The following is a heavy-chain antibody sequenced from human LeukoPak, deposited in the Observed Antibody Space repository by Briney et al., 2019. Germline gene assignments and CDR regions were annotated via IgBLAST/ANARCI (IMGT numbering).Heavy chain of an antibody. J-gene: IGHJ4*02. CDR2: SYYSGST. V-gene: IGHV4-31*01. Sequence: SQTLTLTCTVSGCSISSGGYYWSWMPRRPGKDLDWIVYSYYSGSTYYNPSRKSPVSIEVDKYKKQISLKLGTVAAADTAACACERTTGGDDYGDYVFDYWGQGTLVTVSS. D-gene: IGHD4-17*01. CDR1: GCSISSGGYY. CDR3: ERTTGGDDYGDYVFDY.